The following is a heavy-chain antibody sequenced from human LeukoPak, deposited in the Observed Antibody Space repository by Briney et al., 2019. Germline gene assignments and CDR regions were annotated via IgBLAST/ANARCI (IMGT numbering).Heavy chain of an antibody. CDR1: GFTFSSHS. CDR2: ISSSSSYI. J-gene: IGHJ4*02. V-gene: IGHV3-21*01. CDR3: ARDSITMVRGVGY. Sequence: PGGSLRLSCAASGFTFSSHSMNWVRQAPGKGLEWVSSISSSSSYIYYADSVKGRFTISRDNAKNSLYLQMNSLRAEDTAVYYCARDSITMVRGVGYWGQGTLVTVSS. D-gene: IGHD3-10*01.